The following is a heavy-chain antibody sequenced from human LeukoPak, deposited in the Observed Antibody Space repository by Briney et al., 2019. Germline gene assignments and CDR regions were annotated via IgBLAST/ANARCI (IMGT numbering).Heavy chain of an antibody. J-gene: IGHJ6*02. D-gene: IGHD2-21*02. CDR3: ASAYCGGDCYSPGATNYYYYGMDV. Sequence: ASVKVSCKASGYTFTSYDINWVRQATGQGLEWMGWMNPNSGNTGYAQKFQGRVTMTRNTSISTAYMGLSSLRSEDTAVYYCASAYCGGDCYSPGATNYYYYGMDVWGQGTTVTVSS. CDR2: MNPNSGNT. V-gene: IGHV1-8*01. CDR1: GYTFTSYD.